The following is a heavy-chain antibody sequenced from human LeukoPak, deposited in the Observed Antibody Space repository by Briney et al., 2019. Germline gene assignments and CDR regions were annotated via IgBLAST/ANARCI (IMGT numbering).Heavy chain of an antibody. CDR2: IYPGDSDT. D-gene: IGHD3-22*01. V-gene: IGHV5-51*01. CDR3: ARIVTYYYDSSGYHDY. J-gene: IGHJ4*02. Sequence: GESLKISCKGSGYSFTSYWIGWVRQMPGKGLERMGIIYPGDSDTRYSPSFQGQVTISADKSISTAYLQWSSLKASDTAMYYCARIVTYYYDSSGYHDYWGQGTLVTVSS. CDR1: GYSFTSYW.